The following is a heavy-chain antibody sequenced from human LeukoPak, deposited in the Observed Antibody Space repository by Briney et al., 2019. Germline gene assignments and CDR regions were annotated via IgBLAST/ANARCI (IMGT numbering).Heavy chain of an antibody. CDR2: INWNGGST. CDR1: GFTFDDYG. D-gene: IGHD1-1*01. V-gene: IGHV3-20*04. J-gene: IGHJ4*02. CDR3: ARSRDNVLDY. Sequence: GGSLRLSCAASGFTFDDYGMSWVRQAPGKGLEWVSGINWNGGSTGYADSVEGRFAISRDSARNTLYLQMNSLRAEDTAVYYCARSRDNVLDYWGQGTLVTVSS.